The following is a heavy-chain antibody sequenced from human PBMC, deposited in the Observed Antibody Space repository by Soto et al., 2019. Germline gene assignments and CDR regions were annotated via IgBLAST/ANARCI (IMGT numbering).Heavy chain of an antibody. D-gene: IGHD3-22*01. CDR2: IIPIFGTA. J-gene: IGHJ5*02. Sequence: QVQLVQSGAEVKKPGSSVKVSCKASGGTFSSYAISWVRQAHGQVLEWMGGIIPIFGTANYAQKFQGRVTITADESTTTAYMELSSLRSEDTAVYYCARPTRFYYDSSGQSAWFDPWGQGTLVTVSS. CDR3: ARPTRFYYDSSGQSAWFDP. CDR1: GGTFSSYA. V-gene: IGHV1-69*12.